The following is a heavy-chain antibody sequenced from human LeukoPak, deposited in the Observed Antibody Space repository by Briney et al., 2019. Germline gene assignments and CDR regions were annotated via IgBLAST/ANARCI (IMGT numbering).Heavy chain of an antibody. CDR2: IKQDETEK. J-gene: IGHJ3*02. CDR1: GFTLSNFW. D-gene: IGHD3-22*01. Sequence: GGSLRLSCTASGFTLSNFWMGWVRQAPGKGLEWVANIKQDETEKFYLGSVKGRFTISRDNSKNTLYLQMNSLRAEDTAVYYCTTPYYYDSSGYSHDAFDIWGQGTMVTVSS. CDR3: TTPYYYDSSGYSHDAFDI. V-gene: IGHV3-7*03.